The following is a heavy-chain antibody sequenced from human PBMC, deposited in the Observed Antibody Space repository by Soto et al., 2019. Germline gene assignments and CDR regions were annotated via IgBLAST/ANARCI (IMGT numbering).Heavy chain of an antibody. CDR1: GFPFSSYS. CDR3: ARDGEYGFWEWYLGMAV. CDR2: ISSSSSTI. Sequence: GGPLRLSCASSGFPFSSYSMNWVRQAPGKGLEWVSYISSSSSTIYYADSVKGRFTISRDNAKNSLYLQMNSLRDEDTAVYYFARDGEYGFWEWYLGMAVWGQGPTVPVSS. J-gene: IGHJ6*02. D-gene: IGHD3-3*01. V-gene: IGHV3-48*02.